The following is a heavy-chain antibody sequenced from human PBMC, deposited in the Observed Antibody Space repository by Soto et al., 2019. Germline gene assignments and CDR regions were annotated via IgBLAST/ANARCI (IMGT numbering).Heavy chain of an antibody. D-gene: IGHD3-22*01. Sequence: GESLSISGKGSGYSFTSYWIGWVRQMPGKGLEWMGIIYPGDSDTRYSPSFQGQVTISADKSISTAYLQWSSLKASDTAMYYCARGLNYYDSSGYYKSTAPFDYWGQGTLVTVSS. CDR1: GYSFTSYW. CDR2: IYPGDSDT. CDR3: ARGLNYYDSSGYYKSTAPFDY. J-gene: IGHJ4*02. V-gene: IGHV5-51*01.